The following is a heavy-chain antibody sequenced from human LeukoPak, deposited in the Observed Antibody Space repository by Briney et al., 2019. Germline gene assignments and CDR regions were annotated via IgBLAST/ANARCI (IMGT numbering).Heavy chain of an antibody. CDR3: AKGRTNDY. CDR1: GFTFSTYA. CDR2: ISDTGGNT. V-gene: IGHV3-23*01. Sequence: GGCLRLSCAASGFTFSTYAVSWVRQTPEKGLEWGSAISDTGGNTFYADSVKGRFTISRDNSKNTLYLQMNSLRAEDTAIYYCAKGRTNDYWGQGTLVTVSS. D-gene: IGHD1/OR15-1a*01. J-gene: IGHJ4*02.